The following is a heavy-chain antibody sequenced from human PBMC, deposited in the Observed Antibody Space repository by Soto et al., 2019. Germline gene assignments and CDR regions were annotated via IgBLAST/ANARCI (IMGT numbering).Heavy chain of an antibody. V-gene: IGHV5-51*03. CDR2: IYPGDSDT. J-gene: IGHJ4*02. Sequence: EVQLVQSGAEVAKPGESLKISCTASGYSFTTYWVGWVRQMPGKGLEWMGIIYPGDSDTRYSPSFQGQVTISADKSISTAYLQWSSLKASDTAIYYCARRVYGYSYADWGQGTLVTVSS. D-gene: IGHD5-18*01. CDR1: GYSFTTYW. CDR3: ARRVYGYSYAD.